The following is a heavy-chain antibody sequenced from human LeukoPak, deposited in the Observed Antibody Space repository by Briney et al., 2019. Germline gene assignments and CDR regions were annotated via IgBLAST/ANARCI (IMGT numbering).Heavy chain of an antibody. CDR1: GGSFSGYY. V-gene: IGHV4-34*01. CDR2: INQSGST. J-gene: IGHJ4*02. D-gene: IGHD2-15*01. CDR3: ARTSTCSGGSCYSGY. Sequence: SETLSLTCAVYGGSFSGYYWSWIRQPPGKGLEWIGEINQSGSTNYNPSLKSRLTISVDTAKNQFSLNLSSVTAAETAVYYCARTSTCSGGSCYSGYWGQGNLVTVSS.